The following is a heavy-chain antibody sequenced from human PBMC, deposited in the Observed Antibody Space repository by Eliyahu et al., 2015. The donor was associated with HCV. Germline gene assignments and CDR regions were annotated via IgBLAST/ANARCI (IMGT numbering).Heavy chain of an antibody. V-gene: IGHV3-49*03. J-gene: IGHJ4*02. CDR3: ARDGEEGPYDTSGYFDY. Sequence: EVHLVESGGGLVQPGRSLRLSXTASGMVFGXYTINWFRQAPGKGLGWVGFXRKKVFGATTEYAASVKGRFTISRDDSKSIAYLQANSLKSEDTAVYYCARDGEEGPYDTSGYFDYWGQGALVTVSS. D-gene: IGHD3-22*01. CDR1: GMVFGXYT. CDR2: XRKKVFGATT.